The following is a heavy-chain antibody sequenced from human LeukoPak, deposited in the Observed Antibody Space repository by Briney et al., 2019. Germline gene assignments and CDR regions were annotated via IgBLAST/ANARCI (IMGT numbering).Heavy chain of an antibody. Sequence: GGSLRLSCAASGFTVSTNYMCWVRQDPGKGLEWVSIIHPDGYTHYADSVKGRFTISRGNSKNTLFLQMDSLRAEDTAVYYCASAGKPMAGKYYFDFWGQGTLVTVSS. CDR3: ASAGKPMAGKYYFDF. CDR2: IHPDGYT. J-gene: IGHJ4*02. V-gene: IGHV3-53*01. CDR1: GFTVSTNY. D-gene: IGHD6-19*01.